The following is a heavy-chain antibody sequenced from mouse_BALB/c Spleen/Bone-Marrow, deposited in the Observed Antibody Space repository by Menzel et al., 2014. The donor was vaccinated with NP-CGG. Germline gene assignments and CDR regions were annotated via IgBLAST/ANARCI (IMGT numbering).Heavy chain of an antibody. CDR3: ARWGNYYFDY. Sequence: EVMLVESGAELVRPGALVKLSCKASGFNIKDYYMHWVKQRPEQGLEWIGWIDPENGNTIYDPKFQGKASITADTSSNTAYLQLSSLTSEDTAVYYCARWGNYYFDYWGQGTTPTVSS. CDR2: IDPENGNT. V-gene: IGHV14-1*02. J-gene: IGHJ2*01. CDR1: GFNIKDYY.